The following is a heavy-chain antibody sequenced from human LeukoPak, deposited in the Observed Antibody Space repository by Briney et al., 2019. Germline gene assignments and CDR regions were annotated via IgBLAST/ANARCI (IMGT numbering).Heavy chain of an antibody. CDR1: GYTFPGYF. CDR2: INPNSGGT. D-gene: IGHD6-6*01. V-gene: IGHV1-2*02. J-gene: IGHJ4*02. Sequence: ASVKVSCKASGYTFPGYFMHWVRQAPGQGLEWMGWINPNSGGTNYAQKFQGRVTMTSDTSISTAYMELTRLTSDDTAVYYCARDHSTSSGTVFDYWGQGTPVTVSS. CDR3: ARDHSTSSGTVFDY.